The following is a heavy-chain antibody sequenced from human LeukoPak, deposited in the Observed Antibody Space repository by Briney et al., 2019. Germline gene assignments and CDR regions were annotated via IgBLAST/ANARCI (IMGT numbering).Heavy chain of an antibody. CDR2: ISNDGTNK. Sequence: GTSLRLSCAASGFTFDNYATQWVRQAPGKGLEWVALISNDGTNKYYADSVKGRFTMSRDNSKSTVYLQVNSLRAEDTAVYYCAVGLTIWGQGTMVTVSS. CDR3: AVGLTI. J-gene: IGHJ3*02. CDR1: GFTFDNYA. D-gene: IGHD1-26*01. V-gene: IGHV3-30-3*01.